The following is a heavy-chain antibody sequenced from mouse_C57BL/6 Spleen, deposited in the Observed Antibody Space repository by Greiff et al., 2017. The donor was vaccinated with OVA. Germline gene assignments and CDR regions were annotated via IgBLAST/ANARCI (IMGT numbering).Heavy chain of an antibody. CDR3: ARAGGNYGRFAY. J-gene: IGHJ3*01. CDR2: IYPSDSEP. D-gene: IGHD1-2*01. V-gene: IGHV1-61*01. Sequence: QVQLQHPGAELVRPGSSVKLSCKASGYTFTSYWMDWVKQRPGQGLEWIGNIYPSDSEPHYNQQFKDKATLTVDKSSSTAYMQRSSLTAEDSAVYDCARAGGNYGRFAYWGQGTLVTVSA. CDR1: GYTFTSYW.